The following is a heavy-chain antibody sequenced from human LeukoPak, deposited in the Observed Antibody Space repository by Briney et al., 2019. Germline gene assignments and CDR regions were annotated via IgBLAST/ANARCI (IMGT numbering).Heavy chain of an antibody. CDR1: GFTFSSYA. V-gene: IGHV3-23*01. Sequence: GGSLRLSCVASGFTFSSYAMNWVRQAPGKGLEWVSSIIYNGANSYYADSVKGRFTISRDSSKDTLYLQMNSLRAEDTAVYYCAKESVGYVPVDWGQGTLVIVTS. CDR3: AKESVGYVPVD. CDR2: IIYNGANS. J-gene: IGHJ4*02. D-gene: IGHD3-10*02.